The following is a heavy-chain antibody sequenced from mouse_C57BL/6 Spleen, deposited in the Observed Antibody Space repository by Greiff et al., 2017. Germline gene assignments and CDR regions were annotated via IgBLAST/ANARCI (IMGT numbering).Heavy chain of an antibody. V-gene: IGHV1-26*01. D-gene: IGHD2-5*01. CDR1: GYTFTDYY. Sequence: EVQLQQSGPELVKPAASVKITCKVSGYTFTDYYMNWVKQSHGKSLEWIGDINPNNGGTSYNQKCKGKATLTVNKSSSTAYMELRSLTSEDSAVYNCARHGYSNYYAMDYWGQGTSVTVSS. CDR3: ARHGYSNYYAMDY. CDR2: INPNNGGT. J-gene: IGHJ4*01.